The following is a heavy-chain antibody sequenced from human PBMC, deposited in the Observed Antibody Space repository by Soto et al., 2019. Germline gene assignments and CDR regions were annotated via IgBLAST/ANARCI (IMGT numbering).Heavy chain of an antibody. Sequence: SETLSLTCTVSGGSIGSYSWSWIRQPPGKGLEWIGYIYYSGSTNYNPSLKSRVTISVNTTKNQFSLKLSSVTAADTAVYYCARDFKSSEGKTYYYGSGSYYGMDVWGQGTTVTVSS. CDR3: ARDFKSSEGKTYYYGSGSYYGMDV. J-gene: IGHJ6*02. CDR1: GGSIGSYS. CDR2: IYYSGST. V-gene: IGHV4-59*01. D-gene: IGHD3-10*01.